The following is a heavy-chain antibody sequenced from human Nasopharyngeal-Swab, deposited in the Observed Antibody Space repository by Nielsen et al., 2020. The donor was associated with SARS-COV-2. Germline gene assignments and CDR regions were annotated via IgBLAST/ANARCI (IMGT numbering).Heavy chain of an antibody. Sequence: SVKVSCKASGGTFSSYAISWVRQAPGQGLEWMGRIIPILGIANYAQKFQGRVTITADKSTSQAYMELSSLRSEDTAVYYCARGLGGYDYVWGSYRTYYFDYWGQGTLVTVSS. CDR1: GGTFSSYA. J-gene: IGHJ4*02. V-gene: IGHV1-69*04. CDR2: IIPILGIA. CDR3: ARGLGGYDYVWGSYRTYYFDY. D-gene: IGHD3-16*02.